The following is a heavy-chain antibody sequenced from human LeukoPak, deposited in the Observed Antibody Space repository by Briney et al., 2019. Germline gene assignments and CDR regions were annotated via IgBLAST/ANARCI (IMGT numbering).Heavy chain of an antibody. J-gene: IGHJ6*03. Sequence: GGSLSLYCAASGFTFSGSAMHWVRPASGQGVEWVGRIRSKPKLYATAYAASVKGRHTISRDDSKNTAYLQINSLKTEDTAVYYCTPLYYMDVWGKGTTVTVSS. CDR1: GFTFSGSA. CDR3: TPLYYMDV. CDR2: IRSKPKLYAT. V-gene: IGHV3-73*01.